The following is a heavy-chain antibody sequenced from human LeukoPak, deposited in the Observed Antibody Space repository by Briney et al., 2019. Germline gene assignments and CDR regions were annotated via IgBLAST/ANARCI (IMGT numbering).Heavy chain of an antibody. Sequence: SEILSLTCTVSGGSISSYYWGWIRQPPGKGLEWIGSIYHSGSTYYNPSLKSRVTISVDTSKNQFSLKLSSVTAADTAVYYCAFLYCGGDCYHFDYWGQGTLVTVSS. D-gene: IGHD2-21*02. V-gene: IGHV4-38-2*02. CDR1: GGSISSYY. CDR3: AFLYCGGDCYHFDY. J-gene: IGHJ4*02. CDR2: IYHSGST.